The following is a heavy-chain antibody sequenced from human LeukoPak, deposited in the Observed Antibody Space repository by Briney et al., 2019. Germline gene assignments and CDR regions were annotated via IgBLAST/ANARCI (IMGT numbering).Heavy chain of an antibody. Sequence: ASVKVSCKASGYTFTGYYMHWVRQAPGQGLERMGWINPNSGGTNYAQKFQGRVTMARDTSISTAYMELSRLRSDDTAVYYCARVGWELLHAFDIWGQGTMVTVSS. CDR2: INPNSGGT. V-gene: IGHV1-2*02. CDR3: ARVGWELLHAFDI. CDR1: GYTFTGYY. D-gene: IGHD1-26*01. J-gene: IGHJ3*02.